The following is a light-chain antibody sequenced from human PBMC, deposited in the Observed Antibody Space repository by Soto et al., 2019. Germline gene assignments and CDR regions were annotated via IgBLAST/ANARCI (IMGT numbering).Light chain of an antibody. CDR2: DAS. CDR3: QQRSDWPST. Sequence: EIVLTQSPATLSLSPGDRATLSCRASQSVGSYLGWYQQRPGQAPRLLIYDASNRATGIPSRFSGSGSGTDFTLTISSLEPEDFAVYYSQQRSDWPSTFGGGTKVQIK. J-gene: IGKJ4*01. CDR1: QSVGSY. V-gene: IGKV3-11*01.